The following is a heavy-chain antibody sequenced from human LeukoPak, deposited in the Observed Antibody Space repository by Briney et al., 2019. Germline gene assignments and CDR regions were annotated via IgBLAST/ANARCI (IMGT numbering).Heavy chain of an antibody. CDR1: GGSFSGYY. J-gene: IGHJ4*02. V-gene: IGHV4-34*01. CDR2: INHSGST. D-gene: IGHD3-3*01. CDR3: ARAVLRFLEWLPRGTHFDY. Sequence: SETLSLTCAVYGGSFSGYYWSWIRQPPGKGLEWIGEINHSGSTNYNPSLKSRVTISVDTSKNQFSLKLSSVTAADTAVYYCARAVLRFLEWLPRGTHFDYWGQGTLVTVSS.